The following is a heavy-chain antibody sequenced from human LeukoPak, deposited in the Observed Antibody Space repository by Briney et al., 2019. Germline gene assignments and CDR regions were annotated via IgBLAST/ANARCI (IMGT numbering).Heavy chain of an antibody. CDR2: IWHDGSNE. D-gene: IGHD3-22*01. J-gene: IGHJ4*02. V-gene: IGHV3-33*03. Sequence: GGSLRLSCAASGFNFNGYGMHWVRQAPGRGPEWVAVIWHDGSNENYGDSVKGRFTVSRDNSKNTLYLQMNSLGAEDTAVYYCAKDYYDSYWGQGTLVTVSS. CDR1: GFNFNGYG. CDR3: AKDYYDSY.